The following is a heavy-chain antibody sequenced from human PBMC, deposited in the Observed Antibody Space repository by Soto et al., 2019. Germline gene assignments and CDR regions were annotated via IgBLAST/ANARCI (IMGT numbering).Heavy chain of an antibody. D-gene: IGHD3-3*01. V-gene: IGHV3-49*04. CDR1: GFIGDEA. Sequence: GGSLRLSCTTSGFIGDEAVSWVRQAPGKGLEWVGLISSKAYSGTPEFAPSVRGRFTFSRDESKNIAYLQMNSLKTEDTAVYKCTSGRVERGVPYTFACLCQGT. CDR2: ISSKAYSGTP. CDR3: TSGRVERGVPYTFAC. J-gene: IGHJ4*02.